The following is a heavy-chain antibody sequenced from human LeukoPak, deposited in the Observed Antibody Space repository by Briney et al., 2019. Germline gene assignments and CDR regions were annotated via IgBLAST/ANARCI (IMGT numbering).Heavy chain of an antibody. D-gene: IGHD3-3*01. V-gene: IGHV1-8*01. CDR3: ARVSHTIFGNYQIADWFDP. CDR1: GYTFTSYD. J-gene: IGHJ5*02. CDR2: MNPNSGNT. Sequence: GASVKVSCKASGYTFTSYDINWVRQATGQGLEWMGWMNPNSGNTGYAQKFQGRVTMTRNTSISTAYMELSSLRSEDTAVYYCARVSHTIFGNYQIADWFDPWGQGTLVTVSS.